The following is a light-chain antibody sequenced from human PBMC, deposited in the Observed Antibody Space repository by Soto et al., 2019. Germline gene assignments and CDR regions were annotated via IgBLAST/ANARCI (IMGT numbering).Light chain of an antibody. Sequence: DIQLTQSPSFLSASVGDRVTITCRASQGISSYLAWYQQKPGKAPKLLIYAASTLQSGVPSRFSGSGSGTEFTLTISSLQPEDFETYYCQQLNSYPRTFGQGTKVDIX. CDR1: QGISSY. CDR2: AAS. J-gene: IGKJ1*01. V-gene: IGKV1-9*01. CDR3: QQLNSYPRT.